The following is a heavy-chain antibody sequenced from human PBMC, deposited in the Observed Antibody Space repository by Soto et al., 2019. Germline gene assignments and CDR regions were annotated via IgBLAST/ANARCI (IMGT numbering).Heavy chain of an antibody. CDR3: AKNKKETSGGTYYYYYGMDV. D-gene: IGHD2-15*01. J-gene: IGHJ6*02. Sequence: EVQLVESGGGLVQPGRSLRLSCAASGFTFDDYAMHWVRQAPGKGLEWVSGISWNSGSIGYVDSVKGRFTISRDNAKNSLYLQMNSLRAEDTALYYCAKNKKETSGGTYYYYYGMDVWGQGTTVTVSS. CDR2: ISWNSGSI. V-gene: IGHV3-9*01. CDR1: GFTFDDYA.